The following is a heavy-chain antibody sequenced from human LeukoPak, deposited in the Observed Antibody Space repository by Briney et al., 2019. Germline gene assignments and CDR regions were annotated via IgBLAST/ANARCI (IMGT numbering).Heavy chain of an antibody. Sequence: GGSLRLSCAASGLTFSSYWMHWVRQAPGKGLVWVSRINTDGSSTNYADSVKGRFSISRDNAKNTLYLQMNGLRAEDTAVCYCVRGCDSSCYGLGHWGQGTPVTVSS. V-gene: IGHV3-74*01. CDR2: INTDGSST. D-gene: IGHD3-10*01. J-gene: IGHJ4*02. CDR3: VRGCDSSCYGLGH. CDR1: GLTFSSYW.